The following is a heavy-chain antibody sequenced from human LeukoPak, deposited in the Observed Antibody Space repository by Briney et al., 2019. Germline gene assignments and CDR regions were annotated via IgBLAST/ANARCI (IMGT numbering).Heavy chain of an antibody. CDR1: GFNFRSYG. V-gene: IGHV3-48*04. J-gene: IGHJ4*02. CDR3: ARMGIAAVGAYYFDY. D-gene: IGHD6-13*01. Sequence: GGSLRLSCAASGFNFRSYGMTWVRQAPGKGLEWVSYISNSGGSTYYADSVKGRFTISRDNAKNSLYLQMASLRAEDAAVYYCARMGIAAVGAYYFDYWGQGTLVAVSS. CDR2: ISNSGGST.